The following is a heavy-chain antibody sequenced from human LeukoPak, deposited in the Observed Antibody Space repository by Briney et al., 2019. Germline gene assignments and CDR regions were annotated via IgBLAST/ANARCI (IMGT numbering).Heavy chain of an antibody. CDR3: ARSAYYDFWSGYYTGIRPPYYFDY. CDR1: GYTFTSYG. D-gene: IGHD3-3*01. CDR2: ISAYNGNA. J-gene: IGHJ4*02. V-gene: IGHV1-18*01. Sequence: ASVKVSCKASGYTFTSYGISWLRQAPGQGLEWMGWISAYNGNAKYAQKLQGRVTMTTDTSTSTAYMELRSLRSDDTAVYYCARSAYYDFWSGYYTGIRPPYYFDYWGQGTLVTVSS.